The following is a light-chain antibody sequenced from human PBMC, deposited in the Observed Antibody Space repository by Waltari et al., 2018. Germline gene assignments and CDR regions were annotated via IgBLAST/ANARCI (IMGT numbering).Light chain of an antibody. CDR2: GPS. V-gene: IGKV3-20*01. CDR1: QSVTSSY. J-gene: IGKJ3*01. CDR3: QQYGSSPFT. Sequence: EIVLTQSPGTLSLSPGERATLSCRASQSVTSSYLAWYQQNPGQAPRLLIYGPSSRAAGIPDRFSGSGSGTDFTLTISRLEPEDFAVYYCQQYGSSPFTFGPGTKVDIK.